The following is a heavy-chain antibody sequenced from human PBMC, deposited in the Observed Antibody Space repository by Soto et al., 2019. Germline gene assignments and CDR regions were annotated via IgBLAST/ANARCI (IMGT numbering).Heavy chain of an antibody. D-gene: IGHD3-16*01. CDR3: ARDRWRRQPGGNRNYYYGMDV. Sequence: PGKGLEWIGEINHSGSTNYNPSLKSRVTISVDTSKNQFSLKLSSVTAADTAVYYCARDRWRRQPGGNRNYYYGMDVWGQGTTVTVSS. V-gene: IGHV4-34*01. J-gene: IGHJ6*01. CDR2: INHSGST.